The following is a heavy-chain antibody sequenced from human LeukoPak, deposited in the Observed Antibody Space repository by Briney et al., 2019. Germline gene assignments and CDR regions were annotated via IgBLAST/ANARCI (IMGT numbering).Heavy chain of an antibody. D-gene: IGHD3-22*01. CDR2: INSDGSST. CDR1: GFTFSSYW. J-gene: IGHJ4*02. V-gene: IGHV3-74*01. CDR3: TSDYFDSSGYRYYFNY. Sequence: GGPLRLSCAASGFTFSSYWMHWVRQAPGKGLVWVSRINSDGSSTSYADSVRGRFTISRDNAKNTLYLQMNSLRAEDTAVYYCTSDYFDSSGYRYYFNYWGQGTLVTVSS.